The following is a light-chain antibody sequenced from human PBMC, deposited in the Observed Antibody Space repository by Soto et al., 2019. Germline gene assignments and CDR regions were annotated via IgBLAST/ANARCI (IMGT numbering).Light chain of an antibody. V-gene: IGKV3-20*01. CDR3: QQDGCSPSFT. CDR2: AAS. CDR1: QSVSSSY. Sequence: EIVLTQSPGTLSLSPGERATLSCRASQSVSSSYLAWYQQKPGQAPRLLIYAASGRATGIPDKFSGSGSGTEFTITIIRLEPEVFAVYYCQQDGCSPSFTFGPWTKVDIK. J-gene: IGKJ3*01.